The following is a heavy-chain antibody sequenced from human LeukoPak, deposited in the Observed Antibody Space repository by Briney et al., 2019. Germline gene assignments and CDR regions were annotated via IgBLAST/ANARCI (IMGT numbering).Heavy chain of an antibody. CDR3: ARRGPTYYDSSGYYRPLGGMDV. D-gene: IGHD3-22*01. CDR1: GYSFTSYW. CDR2: IYLGDSDT. J-gene: IGHJ6*02. Sequence: GESLKISCKGSGYSFTSYWIGWVRQMPGKGLEWMGIIYLGDSDTRYSPSFQGQVTISADKSISTAYLQWSSLKASDTAMYYCARRGPTYYDSSGYYRPLGGMDVWGQGTTVTVSS. V-gene: IGHV5-51*01.